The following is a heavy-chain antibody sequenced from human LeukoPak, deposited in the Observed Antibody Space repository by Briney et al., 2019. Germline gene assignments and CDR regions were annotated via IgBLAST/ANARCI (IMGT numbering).Heavy chain of an antibody. D-gene: IGHD3-16*01. J-gene: IGHJ6*03. CDR1: RFTFSSYS. V-gene: IGHV3-21*01. CDR3: AKPAYAGYYYYMDV. Sequence: GGSLRLSCAASRFTFSSYSMNWVRQAPGKGLEWVSSISSSSSYIYYADSVKGRFTISRDNSKNTLYLQMNSLRVEDTAVYYCAKPAYAGYYYYMDVWGKGTTVTVSS. CDR2: ISSSSSYI.